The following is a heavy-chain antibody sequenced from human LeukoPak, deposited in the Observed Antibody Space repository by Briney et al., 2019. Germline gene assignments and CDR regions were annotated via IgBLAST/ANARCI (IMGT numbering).Heavy chain of an antibody. D-gene: IGHD6-25*01. Sequence: ASVKVSCKASGYTFTRHDINWVRQAAGQGLEWMGWMNPNSGNAGYAQKFQGRVTMTRDTSINTAYMELYSLTSEDTAVYYCARDNSARGANWFDPWGQGTLVTVSS. CDR1: GYTFTRHD. J-gene: IGHJ5*02. V-gene: IGHV1-8*01. CDR3: ARDNSARGANWFDP. CDR2: MNPNSGNA.